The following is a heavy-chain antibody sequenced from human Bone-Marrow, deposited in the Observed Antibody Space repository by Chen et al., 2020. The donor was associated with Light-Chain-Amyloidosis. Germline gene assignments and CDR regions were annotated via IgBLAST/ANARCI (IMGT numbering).Heavy chain of an antibody. CDR1: GGSFSSSAYY. Sequence: QLQLQESGPGLVKPSETLSHTCTVSGGSFSSSAYYWGWLRQPPGKGLEWIGSIYYRGSTYYNPSLMSLVTISVDTSKNQFSLKLSSVTAADTAVYYCARQEKSDYDILPGYFDPYYFDYWGQGTLVTVSS. CDR3: ARQEKSDYDILPGYFDPYYFDY. J-gene: IGHJ4*02. V-gene: IGHV4-39*01. D-gene: IGHD3-9*01. CDR2: IYYRGST.